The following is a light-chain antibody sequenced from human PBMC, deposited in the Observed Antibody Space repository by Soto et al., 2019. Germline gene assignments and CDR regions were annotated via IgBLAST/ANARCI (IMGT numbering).Light chain of an antibody. CDR2: EGS. J-gene: IGLJ2*01. CDR3: SSYAGSSTHVV. V-gene: IGLV2-23*01. Sequence: ALTQPASVSGSPGQSITISCTGISSDVGSYNLVSWYQQHPGKAPKVMIYEGSKRPSGVSNRFSGSRPGNTASLTISGLQAEDEAHYYCSSYAGSSTHVVFGGGTQLTVL. CDR1: SSDVGSYNL.